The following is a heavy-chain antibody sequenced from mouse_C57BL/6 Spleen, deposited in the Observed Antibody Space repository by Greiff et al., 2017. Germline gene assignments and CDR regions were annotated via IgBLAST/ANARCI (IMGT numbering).Heavy chain of an antibody. CDR3: ARVDYGSSSWFAY. Sequence: EVQLQQSGPELVKPGASVKMSCKASGYTFTDYNMHWVKQSHGKSLEWIGYINPNNGGTSYNQKCKGKATLTVNKSSSTAYMERRSLTSEDSAVYYCARVDYGSSSWFAYWGQGTLVTVSA. D-gene: IGHD1-1*01. CDR1: GYTFTDYN. CDR2: INPNNGGT. V-gene: IGHV1-22*01. J-gene: IGHJ3*01.